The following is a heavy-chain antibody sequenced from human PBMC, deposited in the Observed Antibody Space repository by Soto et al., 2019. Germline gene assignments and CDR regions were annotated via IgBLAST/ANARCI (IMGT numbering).Heavy chain of an antibody. CDR1: GFTFSSYA. CDR2: ISYDGSNK. J-gene: IGHJ4*02. V-gene: IGHV3-30-3*01. D-gene: IGHD6-19*01. CDR3: ARDRRGNGWDFDY. Sequence: QVQLVESGGGVVQPGRSLRLSCAASGFTFSSYAMHWVRQAPGKGLEWVAVISYDGSNKYYADSVKGRFIISRDNSKNTLYLQMNSLRAEDTAVYYCARDRRGNGWDFDYWGQGTLVTVSS.